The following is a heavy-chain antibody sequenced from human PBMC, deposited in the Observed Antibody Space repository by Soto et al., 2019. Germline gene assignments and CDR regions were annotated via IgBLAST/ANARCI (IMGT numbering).Heavy chain of an antibody. D-gene: IGHD4-17*01. J-gene: IGHJ4*02. Sequence: PGGSLRLSCAASGFTFSDYGVHWVRQAPGKGLEWVALISYDGSDKYYAESVKGRFTISRDNSKNTLYLQMNSLRAEDTAIYYCAKDPNGDYVGAFDYWGQGTLVTVSS. CDR2: ISYDGSDK. CDR1: GFTFSDYG. V-gene: IGHV3-30*18. CDR3: AKDPNGDYVGAFDY.